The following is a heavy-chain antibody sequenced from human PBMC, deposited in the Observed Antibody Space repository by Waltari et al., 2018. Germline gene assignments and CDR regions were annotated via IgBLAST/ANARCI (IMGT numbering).Heavy chain of an antibody. V-gene: IGHV1-69*06. CDR2: IIPIFGTA. D-gene: IGHD3-10*01. J-gene: IGHJ4*02. Sequence: QVQLVQSGAEVKKPGSSVKVSCKASGGTFSSYAISWVRQAPGQGLEWMGGIIPIFGTANYAQKCQGRVTMTRDTSISTAYMELSRLRSDDTAVYYCARVKARMVRGVIDYWGQGTLVTVSS. CDR3: ARVKARMVRGVIDY. CDR1: GGTFSSYA.